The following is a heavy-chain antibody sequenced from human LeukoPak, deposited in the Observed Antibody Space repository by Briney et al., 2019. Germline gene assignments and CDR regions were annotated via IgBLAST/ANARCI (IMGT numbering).Heavy chain of an antibody. CDR2: IKQDGSEK. V-gene: IGHV3-7*04. CDR3: ARWGGGFDY. J-gene: IGHJ4*02. D-gene: IGHD3-16*01. Sequence: GGSLRLSCAASGXTFSSYWVSWVRQAPGKRLEWVANIKQDGSEKYYVDSVKGRFTISRDNAKNSLYLHVDSLRVEDTAVYYCARWGGGFDYWGQGTLVTVSS. CDR1: GXTFSSYW.